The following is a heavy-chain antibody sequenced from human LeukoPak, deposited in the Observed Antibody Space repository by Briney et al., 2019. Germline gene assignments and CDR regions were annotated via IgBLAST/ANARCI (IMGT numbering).Heavy chain of an antibody. J-gene: IGHJ4*02. Sequence: GGSLRLSCAASGFIFRSYGMHWVRQAPGKGLEWVAVISYEGSNEYYADSVKGRFTISRDNAKNSLYLQMNSLRAEDTAVYYCARVGTPDKDIVATVDYWGQGTLVTVSS. CDR2: ISYEGSNE. V-gene: IGHV3-30*03. CDR1: GFIFRSYG. CDR3: ARVGTPDKDIVATVDY. D-gene: IGHD5-12*01.